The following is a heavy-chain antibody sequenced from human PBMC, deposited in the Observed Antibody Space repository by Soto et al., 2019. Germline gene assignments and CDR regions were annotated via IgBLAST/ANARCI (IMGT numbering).Heavy chain of an antibody. J-gene: IGHJ4*02. CDR2: TSGSGETT. CDR1: GFSFSDFG. Sequence: VQLLEAGGDLVQPGGPLRLSCVASGFSFSDFGMSWVRQAPGKGLEWVSATSGSGETTYYADSVKGRFTIYRDNSKNTLYVQMNSLRVEDTAVYYCAKDLGYDGSGIEIWGQGTLVTVSP. CDR3: AKDLGYDGSGIEI. D-gene: IGHD5-12*01. V-gene: IGHV3-23*01.